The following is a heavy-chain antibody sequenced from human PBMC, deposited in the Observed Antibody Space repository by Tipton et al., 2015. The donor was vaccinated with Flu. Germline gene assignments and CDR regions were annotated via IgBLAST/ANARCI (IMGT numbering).Heavy chain of an antibody. D-gene: IGHD5-24*01. CDR1: GFTFSSYT. V-gene: IGHV3-23*01. CDR3: AKVGRTDGHVYYFDH. CDR2: IPGGGGDT. J-gene: IGHJ4*02. Sequence: SLRLSCAASGFTFSSYTMSWVRQAPGKGLEWVSSIPGGGGDTYYADSVRGRFTFSRDNSKNTLYLQMNSLGADDTAVYYCAKVGRTDGHVYYFDHWGQGALVTVSS.